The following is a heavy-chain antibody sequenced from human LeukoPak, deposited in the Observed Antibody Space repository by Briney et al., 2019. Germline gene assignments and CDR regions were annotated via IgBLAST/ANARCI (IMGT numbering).Heavy chain of an antibody. CDR1: GYTFTSYD. V-gene: IGHV1-8*03. CDR2: MNPNSGNT. Sequence: ASVKVSCKASGYTFTSYDINWVRQATGQGLEWMGWMNPNSGNTGYAQKFQGRVTITRNTSVSTAYMELSSLRSEDTAVYYCARAGPRVFANWFDPWGQGTLVTVSS. J-gene: IGHJ5*02. D-gene: IGHD6-6*01. CDR3: ARAGPRVFANWFDP.